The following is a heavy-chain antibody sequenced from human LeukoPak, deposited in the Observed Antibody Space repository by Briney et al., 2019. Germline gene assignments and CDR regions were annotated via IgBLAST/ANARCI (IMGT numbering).Heavy chain of an antibody. Sequence: GRSLRLSCAASGFTFRSYGMHWVRQAPGKGLGWVEVISYDGSNKYYADSVKGRFTISRDNSKNTLYLQMNSLRAEDTAVYYCANTVTTYYYYGMDVWGKGTTVTVSS. CDR1: GFTFRSYG. D-gene: IGHD4-17*01. V-gene: IGHV3-30*18. CDR2: ISYDGSNK. CDR3: ANTVTTYYYYGMDV. J-gene: IGHJ6*04.